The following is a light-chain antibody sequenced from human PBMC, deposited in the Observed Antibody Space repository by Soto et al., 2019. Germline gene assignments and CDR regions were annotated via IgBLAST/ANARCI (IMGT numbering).Light chain of an antibody. CDR3: QQANSFPFT. CDR1: QVISSW. CDR2: AAS. Sequence: DIQMTQSPSSVSASVGDRVTITCRASQVISSWLAWYQQKPGKAPKLLIYAASSLQSGVSSRFSGSRSGTDVTLTLSSLQHEDFATYYCQQANSFPFTFGPWTKVDIK. V-gene: IGKV1-12*01. J-gene: IGKJ3*01.